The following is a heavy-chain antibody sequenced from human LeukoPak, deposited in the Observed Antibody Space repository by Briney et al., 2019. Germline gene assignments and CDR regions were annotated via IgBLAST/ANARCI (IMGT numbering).Heavy chain of an antibody. D-gene: IGHD2-2*01. J-gene: IGHJ3*02. V-gene: IGHV4-4*07. CDR2: IYTSGST. CDR1: GGSISSYY. Sequence: SETLSLTCTVSGGSISSYYWSWIRQPAGKGLEWIGRIYTSGSTNYNPSLKSRVTMSVDTSKNQFSLKLSSVTAADTAVYYCARRGRVVVPAAPDAFDIWGQGTMVSVSS. CDR3: ARRGRVVVPAAPDAFDI.